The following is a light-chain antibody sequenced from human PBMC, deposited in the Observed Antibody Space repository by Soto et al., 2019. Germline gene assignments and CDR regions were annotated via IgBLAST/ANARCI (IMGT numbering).Light chain of an antibody. Sequence: QSALTQPPSASGTPGQRVTISCSGSSSNIGSNTVNWYQQLPGTAPKLLIYSNNQRPSGVPDRFSGSKSGTSASLAISGLQTEDGADYYCAAWDDSSYVFGTGTKVTVL. CDR1: SSNIGSNT. J-gene: IGLJ1*01. V-gene: IGLV1-44*01. CDR2: SNN. CDR3: AAWDDSSYV.